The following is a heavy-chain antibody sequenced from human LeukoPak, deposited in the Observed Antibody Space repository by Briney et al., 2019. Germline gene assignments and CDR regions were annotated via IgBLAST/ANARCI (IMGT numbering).Heavy chain of an antibody. V-gene: IGHV4-34*01. D-gene: IGHD3-22*01. J-gene: IGHJ4*02. Sequence: TSETLSLTCAVYGGSFSGYYWSWIRQPPGKGLEWIGEINHSGSTNYNPSLKSRVTISVDTSKNQFSLKLSSVTAADTAVYYCAGRTYYYDSSGYYGVDYWGQGTLVTVSS. CDR3: AGRTYYYDSSGYYGVDY. CDR2: INHSGST. CDR1: GGSFSGYY.